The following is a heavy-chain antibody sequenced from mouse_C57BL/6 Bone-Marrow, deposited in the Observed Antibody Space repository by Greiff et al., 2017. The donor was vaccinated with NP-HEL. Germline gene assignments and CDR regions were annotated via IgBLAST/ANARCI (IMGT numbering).Heavy chain of an antibody. J-gene: IGHJ3*01. CDR3: ARGWGADFTGFAY. V-gene: IGHV5-6*01. CDR1: GFTFSSYC. Sequence: EVQLVESGGDLVKPGGSLKLSCAASGFTFSSYCMSWVRQTPDQRLEWVATISRGGSYTYYPDSLKGRFTFSIDKAKNTLYLQMSRLKSEDTAMYYCARGWGADFTGFAYWGQGTLVTVSA. CDR2: ISRGGSYT.